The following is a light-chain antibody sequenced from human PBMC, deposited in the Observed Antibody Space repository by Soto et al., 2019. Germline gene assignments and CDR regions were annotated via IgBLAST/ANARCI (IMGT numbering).Light chain of an antibody. V-gene: IGLV1-40*01. CDR1: RSNIGAGYD. CDR2: GDN. Sequence: QSVLTQPPSVSGAPGQRLTISFTGSRSNIGAGYDVHWYQHLPGAAPKLLIYGDNNRPSGVPDRFSGSKSGTSASLAITGVQAEDEADYYCQSSYCSLSGWVFGGGTKLTVL. J-gene: IGLJ2*01. CDR3: QSSYCSLSGWV.